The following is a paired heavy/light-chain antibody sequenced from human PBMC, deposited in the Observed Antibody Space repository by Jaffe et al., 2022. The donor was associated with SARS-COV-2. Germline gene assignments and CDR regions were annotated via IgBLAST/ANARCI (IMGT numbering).Heavy chain of an antibody. CDR3: ARSLVVPAAKVGVGYYYYGMDV. CDR1: GFTFSSYA. D-gene: IGHD2-2*01. CDR2: ISSNGGST. Sequence: EVQLVESGGGLVQPGGSLRLSCAASGFTFSSYAMHWVRQAPGKGLEYVSAISSNGGSTYYANSVKGRFTISRDNSKNTLYLQMGSLRAEDMAVYYCARSLVVPAAKVGVGYYYYGMDVWGQGTTVTVSS. V-gene: IGHV3-64*01. J-gene: IGHJ6*02.
Light chain of an antibody. J-gene: IGKJ2*01. CDR2: LGS. Sequence: DIVMTQSPLSLPVTPGEPASISCRSSQSLLHSNGYNYLDWYLQKPGQSPQLLIYLGSNRASGVPDRFSGSGSGTDFTLKISRVEAEDVGVYYCMQALQTLGTFGQGTKLEIK. V-gene: IGKV2-28*01. CDR1: QSLLHSNGYNY. CDR3: MQALQTLGT.